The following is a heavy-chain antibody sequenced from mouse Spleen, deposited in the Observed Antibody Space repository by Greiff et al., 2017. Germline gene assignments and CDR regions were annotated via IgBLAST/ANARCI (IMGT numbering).Heavy chain of an antibody. J-gene: IGHJ4*01. Sequence: VQLQQSGPELVKPGASVKISCKASGYTFTDYYINWVKQRPGQGLEWIGWIFPGSGSTYYNEKFKGKATLTVDKSSSTAYMLLSSLTSEDSAVYFCARRYGIYYDYEGYAMDYWGQGTSVTVSS. CDR3: ARRYGIYYDYEGYAMDY. D-gene: IGHD2-4*01. CDR2: IFPGSGST. V-gene: IGHV1-75*01. CDR1: GYTFTDYY.